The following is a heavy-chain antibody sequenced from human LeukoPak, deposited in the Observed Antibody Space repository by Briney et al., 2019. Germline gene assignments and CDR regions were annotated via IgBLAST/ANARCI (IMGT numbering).Heavy chain of an antibody. D-gene: IGHD5-12*01. V-gene: IGHV1-69*04. CDR3: ATEPSRSYSFDHLDF. J-gene: IGHJ4*02. CDR2: VVPMFGIR. Sequence: SVKVSCKTSGGTFNNYAISWVRQAPGHGLEWMGRVVPMFGIRNYPQTFRGRVNITADKATNTVYMELRSLRAEDTAIYYCATEPSRSYSFDHLDFWGLGTPVTVSS. CDR1: GGTFNNYA.